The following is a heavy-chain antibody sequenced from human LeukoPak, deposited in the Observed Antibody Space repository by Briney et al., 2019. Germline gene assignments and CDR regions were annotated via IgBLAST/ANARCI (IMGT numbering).Heavy chain of an antibody. V-gene: IGHV1-46*01. CDR1: GYTFTTYY. J-gene: IGHJ3*02. CDR3: ARAGKGSGSYFAFDI. Sequence: ASVKVSCKASGYTFTTYYMHWVRQAPGQGLEWMGLISPSGGATYYAQKFQGGVTMTRDTSTSTVYMELTSVRSEDTAVYYCARAGKGSGSYFAFDIWGQGTIITVSS. CDR2: ISPSGGAT. D-gene: IGHD3-10*01.